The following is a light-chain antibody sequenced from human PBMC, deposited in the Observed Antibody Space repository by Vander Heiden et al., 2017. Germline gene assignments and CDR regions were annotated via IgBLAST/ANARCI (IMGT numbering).Light chain of an antibody. J-gene: IGKJ1*01. CDR1: QSIRSW. CDR2: KAS. Sequence: QLTHSPSTLSAFVGDRVTITCRASQSIRSWLAWYQQKPGKAPKLLIYKASSLESGVPSRFSGSGSGTEFTLTISSLQPDDVATYYCQQYNSYPWTFGQGTKVEIK. CDR3: QQYNSYPWT. V-gene: IGKV1-5*03.